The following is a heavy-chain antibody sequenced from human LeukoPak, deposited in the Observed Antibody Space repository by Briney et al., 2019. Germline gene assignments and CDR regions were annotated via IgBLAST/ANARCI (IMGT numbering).Heavy chain of an antibody. CDR1: GYTFTSYY. Sequence: GASVKVSCKASGYTFTSYYMRRVRQAPGQGLEWMGWINPNSGGTNYAQKFQGRVTMTRDTSISTAYMELSRLRSDDTAVYYCAVLTGYSYGLGLDYWGQGTLVTVSS. CDR2: INPNSGGT. J-gene: IGHJ4*02. CDR3: AVLTGYSYGLGLDY. D-gene: IGHD5-18*01. V-gene: IGHV1-2*02.